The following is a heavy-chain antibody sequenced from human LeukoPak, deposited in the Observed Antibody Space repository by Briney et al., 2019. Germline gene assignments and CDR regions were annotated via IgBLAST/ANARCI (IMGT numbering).Heavy chain of an antibody. J-gene: IGHJ4*02. V-gene: IGHV1-2*02. Sequence: ASVKVSCKASGYTSTGYYMHWVRQAPGQGLEWMGWINPNSGGTNYAQKFQGRVTMTRDTSISTAYMELSRLRSDDTAVYYCARGEYSSSREDYWGQGTLVTVSS. D-gene: IGHD6-6*01. CDR1: GYTSTGYY. CDR2: INPNSGGT. CDR3: ARGEYSSSREDY.